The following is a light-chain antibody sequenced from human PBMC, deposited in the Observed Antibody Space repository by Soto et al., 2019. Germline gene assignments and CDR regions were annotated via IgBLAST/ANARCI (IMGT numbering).Light chain of an antibody. V-gene: IGKV3-20*01. J-gene: IGKJ3*01. CDR3: QQYGSSPPVT. CDR2: GAS. CDR1: QSVTGSY. Sequence: EILLTHSPGTLSLSPGERATLSCTASQSVTGSYLAWYQQKPGQAPRLLIYGASSRASGIPDRFSGSGSGTDFTLTISRLEPEDFAVYYCQQYGSSPPVTFGPGTKVDIK.